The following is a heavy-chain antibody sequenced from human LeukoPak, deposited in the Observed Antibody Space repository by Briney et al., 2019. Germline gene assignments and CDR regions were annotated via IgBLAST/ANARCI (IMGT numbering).Heavy chain of an antibody. D-gene: IGHD3-22*01. V-gene: IGHV3-7*01. CDR2: IKQDGSAQ. J-gene: IGHJ3*02. Sequence: GGSLRLSCAASGFTFSDYWMSWVRQAPGKGLEWVANIKQDGSAQYYVESVKGRFTIARDNAKNSLYPQMNSLRAEDTALYYCARDRGYDGFDIWGQGTTVTVSS. CDR1: GFTFSDYW. CDR3: ARDRGYDGFDI.